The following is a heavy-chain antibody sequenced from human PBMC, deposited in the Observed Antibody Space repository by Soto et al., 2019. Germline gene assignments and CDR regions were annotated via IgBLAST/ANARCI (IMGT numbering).Heavy chain of an antibody. J-gene: IGHJ5*02. V-gene: IGHV1-18*01. CDR2: ISAYNGNK. CDR3: ARASGSAYGFTP. D-gene: IGHD1-26*01. Sequence: QVQLVQSGAEVKKPGASVKVSCKASGYTFTSYGISWVRPAPGQGLEGMGWISAYNGNKNYAQKLQGRVTMTTDTSTSTAYMERRSPRPDATAVYYLARASGSAYGFTPWGQGTLVTVSS. CDR1: GYTFTSYG.